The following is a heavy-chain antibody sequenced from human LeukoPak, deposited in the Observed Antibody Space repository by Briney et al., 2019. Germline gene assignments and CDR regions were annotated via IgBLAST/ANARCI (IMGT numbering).Heavy chain of an antibody. D-gene: IGHD3-10*01. CDR3: ATVSRGVYFDY. CDR2: ISYDGSNE. V-gene: IGHV3-30*04. J-gene: IGHJ4*02. CDR1: GFTFSSYV. Sequence: GGSLRLSCAASGFTFSSYVMHWVRQAPGKGLEWVAIISYDGSNEYYADSVKGRFTISRDNSKNTLYLQMNSLRAADTAVYYCATVSRGVYFDYWGQGTLVTVSS.